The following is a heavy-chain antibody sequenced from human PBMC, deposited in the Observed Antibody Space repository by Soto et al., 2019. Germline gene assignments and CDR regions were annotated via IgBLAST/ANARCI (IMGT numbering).Heavy chain of an antibody. CDR1: GFTFDDNP. J-gene: IGHJ4*02. CDR3: AKDSVANIAAAGTFDY. CDR2: ISWDGGST. Sequence: EVQLVESGGVVVQPGGSLRLSCAASGFTFDDNPMPWVRQLPGKGLEWVSLISWDGGSTYYADPVKGRFTISRDNSKNSLYLQMSSLRTEDTALYYCAKDSVANIAAAGTFDYWGQGTLVTVSS. D-gene: IGHD6-13*01. V-gene: IGHV3-43*01.